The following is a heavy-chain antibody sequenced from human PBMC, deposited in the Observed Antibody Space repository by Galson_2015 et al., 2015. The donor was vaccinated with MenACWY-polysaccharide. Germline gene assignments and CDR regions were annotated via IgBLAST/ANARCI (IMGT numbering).Heavy chain of an antibody. CDR3: AKRAPMVTSLFYGMDV. CDR2: ISGSGSTT. CDR1: GFTFSNYA. D-gene: IGHD4/OR15-4a*01. V-gene: IGHV3-23*01. Sequence: SLRLSCAASGFTFSNYAMSWVRQAPGKGLGWVSAISGSGSTTYYADSVKGQFAISRDNSKNTLYLQMSSLRAEDTAVYYCAKRAPMVTSLFYGMDVWGQGTTVTVSS. J-gene: IGHJ6*02.